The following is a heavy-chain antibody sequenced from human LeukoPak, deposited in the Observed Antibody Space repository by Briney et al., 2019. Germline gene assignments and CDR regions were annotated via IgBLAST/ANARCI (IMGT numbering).Heavy chain of an antibody. Sequence: PSETLSLTCAVYGGSFSGYYWSWTRQPPGKGLEWIGEINHSGSTNYNPSLKSRVAISVDTSKNQFSLKLNSVTAADTAVYYCARRTVVVPAALDYWGQGTLVTVSS. V-gene: IGHV4-34*01. CDR2: INHSGST. J-gene: IGHJ4*02. CDR3: ARRTVVVPAALDY. D-gene: IGHD2-2*01. CDR1: GGSFSGYY.